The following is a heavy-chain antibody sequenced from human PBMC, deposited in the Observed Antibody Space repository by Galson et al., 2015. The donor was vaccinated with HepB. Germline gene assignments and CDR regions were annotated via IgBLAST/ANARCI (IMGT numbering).Heavy chain of an antibody. J-gene: IGHJ6*02. Sequence: SLRLSCAASGFTFSSYSMNWVRQAPGKGLEWVSSISSSSSYIYYADSVKGRFTISRDNAKNSLYLQMNSLRAEDTAVYYCARDGSGSYYNGESLVYYYYGMDVWGQGTTVTVSS. D-gene: IGHD3-10*01. CDR2: ISSSSSYI. CDR3: ARDGSGSYYNGESLVYYYYGMDV. V-gene: IGHV3-21*01. CDR1: GFTFSSYS.